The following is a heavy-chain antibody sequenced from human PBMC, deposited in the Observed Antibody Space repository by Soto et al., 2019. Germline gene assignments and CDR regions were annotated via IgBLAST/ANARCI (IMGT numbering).Heavy chain of an antibody. V-gene: IGHV3-64*01. D-gene: IGHD3-22*01. CDR3: ARGSGYYFAYYYYGMDV. CDR1: GFTFSSYA. Sequence: GGSLRLSCAASGFTFSSYAMHWVRQAPGKGLEYVSAISSNGGSTYYANSVKGRFTISRDNSKNTLYLQMGSLRAEDMAVYYCARGSGYYFAYYYYGMDVWGQGTTVTVSS. CDR2: ISSNGGST. J-gene: IGHJ6*02.